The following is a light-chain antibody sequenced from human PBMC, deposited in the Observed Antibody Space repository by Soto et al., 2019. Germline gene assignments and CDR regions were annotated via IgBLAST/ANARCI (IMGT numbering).Light chain of an antibody. CDR2: GAS. CDR1: ESVNSNY. V-gene: IGKV3-20*01. Sequence: ESVLTQSPGTLSSSPGERATLSCRASESVNSNYLAWYQQKPGQAPRLLIYGASTRATGIPDRFSGSGSGTDFTLTISRLEPEDAAVYYCQQYGSSPTWTFGQGTKVDIK. J-gene: IGKJ1*01. CDR3: QQYGSSPTWT.